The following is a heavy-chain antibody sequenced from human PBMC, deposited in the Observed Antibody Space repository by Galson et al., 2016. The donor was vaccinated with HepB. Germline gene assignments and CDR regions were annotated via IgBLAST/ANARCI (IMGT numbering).Heavy chain of an antibody. D-gene: IGHD6-13*01. J-gene: IGHJ4*02. CDR1: GSTFSIYG. CDR2: INGGDGLNT. Sequence: SLRLSCAASGSTFSIYGLHYVCQAPGKGLEWVSTINGGDGLNTYYADSVRGRFTISRDSSKSALYLQMNSLRVDDTAVYYCAILSWGGSWYGDWGQGTLVTVSS. CDR3: AILSWGGSWYGD. V-gene: IGHV3-23*01.